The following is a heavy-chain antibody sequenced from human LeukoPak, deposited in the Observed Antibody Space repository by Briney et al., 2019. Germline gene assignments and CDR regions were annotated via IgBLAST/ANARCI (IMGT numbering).Heavy chain of an antibody. CDR2: IWYDGSNK. Sequence: PGGSLRLSCAASGFTFSSYGMHWVRQAPGKGLEWVAVIWYDGSNKYYADSVKGRFTISRDNSKNTLYLQMNSLRAEDTAVYYCAKDSDIVVVPAAPDYWGQGTLVTVSS. V-gene: IGHV3-33*06. CDR1: GFTFSSYG. J-gene: IGHJ4*02. D-gene: IGHD2-2*01. CDR3: AKDSDIVVVPAAPDY.